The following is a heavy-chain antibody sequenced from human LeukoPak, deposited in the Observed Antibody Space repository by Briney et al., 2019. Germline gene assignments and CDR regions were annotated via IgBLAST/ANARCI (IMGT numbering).Heavy chain of an antibody. CDR2: IWYDGSSK. CDR3: AKALIPRDTAMVKGY. Sequence: PGRSLRVSCAASGFTFSSYGMHWVRQAPGKGLEWVAVIWYDGSSKYYADSVKGRFTISRDNSRNTLYLQMNSLRVEDTAVYYCAKALIPRDTAMVKGYWGQGTLVTVSS. D-gene: IGHD5-18*01. J-gene: IGHJ4*02. V-gene: IGHV3-33*06. CDR1: GFTFSSYG.